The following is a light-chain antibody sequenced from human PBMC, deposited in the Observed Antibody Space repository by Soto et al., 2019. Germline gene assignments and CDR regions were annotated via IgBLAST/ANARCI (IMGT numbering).Light chain of an antibody. CDR2: EVS. Sequence: QSVLIQPPSASGSPGQSVTISCTGTSSDVGGYNYVSWYQQHPGKAPKLMIYEVSKRPSGVPDRFSGSKSGNTASLTVSGLQAEDEADYYCSSYVGSNKGVFGTGTKVTVL. CDR3: SSYVGSNKGV. J-gene: IGLJ1*01. V-gene: IGLV2-8*01. CDR1: SSDVGGYNY.